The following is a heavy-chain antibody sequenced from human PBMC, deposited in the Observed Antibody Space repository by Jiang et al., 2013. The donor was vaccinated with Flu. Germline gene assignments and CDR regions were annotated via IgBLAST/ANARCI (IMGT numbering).Heavy chain of an antibody. D-gene: IGHD5-24*01. V-gene: IGHV4-59*02. Sequence: LVKPSGTLSLTCTVSGGSVYTYYWAWVRQAPGKGLESIGYVHYTGTTNYNPALQSRVTMSMDKSRNQFSLKMTAVTAADTAIYYCARRGRDGYNSHFDYWGRGTLVNVSS. CDR1: GGSVYTYY. CDR2: VHYTGTT. CDR3: ARRGRDGYNSHFDY. J-gene: IGHJ4*02.